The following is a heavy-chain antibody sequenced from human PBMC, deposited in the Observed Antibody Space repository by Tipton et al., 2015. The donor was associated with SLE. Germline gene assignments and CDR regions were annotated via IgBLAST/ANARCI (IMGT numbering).Heavy chain of an antibody. Sequence: TLSLTCTVSGGSITSHYWNWIRQPQGKGLEWIGHVSYSGTTSYKPSLESRVTISVDRAKNQFSLKLRSVTAADTAVYYCASAPYSSWFDPWGQGTLVTVSS. CDR1: GGSITSHY. V-gene: IGHV4-59*11. J-gene: IGHJ5*02. CDR3: ASAPYSSWFDP. CDR2: VSYSGTT. D-gene: IGHD2-15*01.